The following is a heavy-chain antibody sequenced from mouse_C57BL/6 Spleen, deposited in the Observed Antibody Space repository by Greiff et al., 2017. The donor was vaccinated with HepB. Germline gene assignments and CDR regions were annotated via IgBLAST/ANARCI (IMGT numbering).Heavy chain of an antibody. CDR3: ARGDGYDVRMDY. CDR2: IYPGDGDT. V-gene: IGHV1-82*01. Sequence: VQLQESGPELVKPGASVKISCKASGYAFSSSWMNWVKQRPGKGLEWIGRIYPGDGDTNYNGKFKGKATLTADKSSSTAYMQRSSLTSEDSAVYLCARGDGYDVRMDYWGQGTSVTVSS. D-gene: IGHD2-2*01. CDR1: GYAFSSSW. J-gene: IGHJ4*01.